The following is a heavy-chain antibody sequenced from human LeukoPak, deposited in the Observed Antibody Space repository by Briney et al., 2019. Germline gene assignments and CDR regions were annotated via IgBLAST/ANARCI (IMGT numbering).Heavy chain of an antibody. Sequence: SETLSLTCTVSGGFISSYYWSWIRQPPGKGLEWIGYIYYSGSTNYNPSLKSRVTISVDTSKNQFSLKLSSVTAADTAVYYCARWALTVTKDYGMDVWGQGTTVTVSS. CDR2: IYYSGST. V-gene: IGHV4-59*12. J-gene: IGHJ6*02. CDR1: GGFISSYY. D-gene: IGHD4-17*01. CDR3: ARWALTVTKDYGMDV.